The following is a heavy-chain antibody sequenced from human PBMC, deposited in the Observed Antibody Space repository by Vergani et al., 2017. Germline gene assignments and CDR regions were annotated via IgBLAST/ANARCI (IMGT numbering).Heavy chain of an antibody. V-gene: IGHV1-46*03. Sequence: QVLLVQSGAEVKKPGASVRVSCKTSGYTFTNYYIHWVRQAPGQGLEWMGIIKPSGGSTTYAQQFQGRLTMTRDTSTSTVYMDLSNLRSEDTAVYHCARPHGDILPPDPRRLDYWGQGTLVTVSS. CDR3: ARPHGDILPPDPRRLDY. CDR2: IKPSGGST. J-gene: IGHJ4*02. CDR1: GYTFTNYY.